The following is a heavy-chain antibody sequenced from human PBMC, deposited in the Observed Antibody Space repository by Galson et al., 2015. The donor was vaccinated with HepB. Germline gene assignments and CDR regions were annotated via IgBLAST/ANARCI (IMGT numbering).Heavy chain of an antibody. J-gene: IGHJ4*02. Sequence: SVKVSCKASGYTFTSYGISWVRQAPGQGLEWMGWISAYNGNTNYAQKLQGRVTMTTDTSTSTAYMELRSLRSDDTAVYYCASQSLPMVTLDYWGQGTLVTVSS. CDR2: ISAYNGNT. CDR1: GYTFTSYG. V-gene: IGHV1-18*01. D-gene: IGHD5-18*01. CDR3: ASQSLPMVTLDY.